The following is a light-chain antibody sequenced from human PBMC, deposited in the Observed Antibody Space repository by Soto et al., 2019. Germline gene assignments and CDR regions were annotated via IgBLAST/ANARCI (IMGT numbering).Light chain of an antibody. CDR2: DAS. J-gene: IGKJ1*01. CDR1: QSISSW. V-gene: IGKV1-5*01. CDR3: QQYNSYSWT. Sequence: DIQMTQSPSTLSASVGDRVTITCRASQSISSWLAWYQQKPGKAPKLLIYDASSLESGVPSRFSGSGSGTEVPLTISSLQPDDFATYYCQQYNSYSWTFGQGTKVEIQ.